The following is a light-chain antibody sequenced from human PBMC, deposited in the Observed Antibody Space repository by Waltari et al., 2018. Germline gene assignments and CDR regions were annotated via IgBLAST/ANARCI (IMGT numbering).Light chain of an antibody. CDR2: GAS. J-gene: IGKJ2*01. V-gene: IGKV3-20*01. Sequence: EIVLTQSPGTLSLSPGERATLSCRASQSVSSSYLDWYQQKPGQAPRLLIYGASSGATGIPDRFSGSGYGTDFTRTISRLEPEDFAVYYCQQYGSSPYTFGQGTKLEIK. CDR3: QQYGSSPYT. CDR1: QSVSSSY.